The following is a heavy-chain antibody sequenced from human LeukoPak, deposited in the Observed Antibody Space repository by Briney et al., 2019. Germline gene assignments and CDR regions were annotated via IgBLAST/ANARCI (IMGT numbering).Heavy chain of an antibody. D-gene: IGHD2-15*01. CDR3: ASGGSYPTAPLDI. V-gene: IGHV3-53*01. CDR1: GFTVNSNY. CDR2: INSGGST. Sequence: GGSLRLSCAASGFTVNSNYMIWVRQAPGKGLEWVSVINSGGSTTYADSVEGRITISRDNYTSTLFLQVTSVRAEHTAVYYCASGGSYPTAPLDIWGQGTMFTV. J-gene: IGHJ3*02.